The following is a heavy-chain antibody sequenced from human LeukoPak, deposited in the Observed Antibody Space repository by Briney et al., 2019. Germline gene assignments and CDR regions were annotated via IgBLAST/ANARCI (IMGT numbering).Heavy chain of an antibody. Sequence: SESLSLTCAVYGGSFSGYYGSWIRQPPGKGLEWIGEITHSGSTNYNPSLKSRVTISVDTSKNQFSLKLSSVTAADTAVYYCARESIAVAGTRPYTRRNWFDPWGQGTLVTVSS. CDR3: ARESIAVAGTRPYTRRNWFDP. D-gene: IGHD6-19*01. CDR2: ITHSGST. J-gene: IGHJ5*02. CDR1: GGSFSGYY. V-gene: IGHV4-34*01.